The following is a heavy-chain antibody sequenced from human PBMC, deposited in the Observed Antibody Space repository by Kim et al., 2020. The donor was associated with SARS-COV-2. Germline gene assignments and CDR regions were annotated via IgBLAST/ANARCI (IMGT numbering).Heavy chain of an antibody. V-gene: IGHV1-18*01. CDR3: ARDRVLGGPIAVAGTANYYYGMDV. D-gene: IGHD6-19*01. J-gene: IGHJ6*02. CDR2: ISAYNGNT. CDR1: GYTFTSYG. Sequence: ASVKVSCKASGYTFTSYGISWVRQAPGQGLEWMGWISAYNGNTNYAQKLQGRVTMTTDTSTSTAYMELRSLRSDDTAVYYCARDRVLGGPIAVAGTANYYYGMDVWGQGTTVTVSS.